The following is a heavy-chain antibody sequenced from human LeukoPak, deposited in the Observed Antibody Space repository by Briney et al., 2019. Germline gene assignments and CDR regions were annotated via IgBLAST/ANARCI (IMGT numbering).Heavy chain of an antibody. J-gene: IGHJ4*02. V-gene: IGHV3-53*01. CDR3: ARGGSSWTYYFDY. CDR2: IYSGGNA. CDR1: GFTFSSYA. D-gene: IGHD6-13*01. Sequence: GGSLRLSCAASGFTFSSYAMSWVRQAPGKGLEWVSVIYSGGNAYYADSVKGRFTISRDNSKNTLYLQMTSLRVEDTAVYYCARGGSSWTYYFDYWGQGTLVTVSS.